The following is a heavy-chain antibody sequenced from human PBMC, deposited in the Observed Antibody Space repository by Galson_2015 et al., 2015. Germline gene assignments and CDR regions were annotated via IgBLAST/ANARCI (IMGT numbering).Heavy chain of an antibody. V-gene: IGHV3-7*03. Sequence: SLRLSCAASGFTFSKYWMLWVRQAPGKGPEWVATIKQDGSDTYYGDSMRGRFTISRDNAKNSVYLQMNSLHAEDTAVYYCARDAPPRYSGYEWVNRGQGTLVTVSS. CDR2: IKQDGSDT. CDR3: ARDAPPRYSGYEWVN. D-gene: IGHD5-12*01. J-gene: IGHJ4*02. CDR1: GFTFSKYW.